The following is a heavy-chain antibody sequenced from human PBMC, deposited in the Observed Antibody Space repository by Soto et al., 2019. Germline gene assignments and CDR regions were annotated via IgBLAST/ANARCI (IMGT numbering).Heavy chain of an antibody. D-gene: IGHD4-17*01. CDR2: ISSSGRII. J-gene: IGHJ4*02. V-gene: IGHV3-48*01. Sequence: EVQLVESGGGLVQPGGSLRLSCAASGFTFSTYSMIWVRQAPGKGLEWVSYISSSGRIIHYADSVQGRFTISRDSAKKSLYLPMDSLRAEDAAVYYCARVYGDYEEYFDYWGQGTLVTVSS. CDR3: ARVYGDYEEYFDY. CDR1: GFTFSTYS.